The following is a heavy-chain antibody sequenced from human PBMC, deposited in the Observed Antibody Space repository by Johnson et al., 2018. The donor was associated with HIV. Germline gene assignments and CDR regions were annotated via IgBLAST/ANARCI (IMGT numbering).Heavy chain of an antibody. CDR2: ISWNSGSI. CDR1: GFTFDDYA. V-gene: IGHV3-9*01. Sequence: VQLVESGGGLVQPGRSLRLSCAASGFTFDDYAMHWVRQAPGKGLEWVSGISWNSGSIGYADSVKGRFTISRDNSKNTLYLQMNSLRAEDTAVYYCAGGRNGRNAFDIWGQGTMVTVSS. J-gene: IGHJ3*02. CDR3: AGGRNGRNAFDI. D-gene: IGHD2-8*01.